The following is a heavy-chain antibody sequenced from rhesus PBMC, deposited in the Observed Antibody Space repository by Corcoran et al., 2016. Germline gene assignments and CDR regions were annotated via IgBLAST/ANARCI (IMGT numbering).Heavy chain of an antibody. J-gene: IGHJ4*01. CDR2: IYNNSEST. CDR1: GGSIRSRNW. Sequence: QVQLQESGPGLVKPSETLSLTCAVSGGSIRSRNWWRCFRQHPGKGLEWIGGIYNNSESTNYNPSLKSRVTMSKDTSKNQFSLKLSSVTAADTAVYYCASGSDFYEDDYGYYYTTLFDYWGQGVLVTVSS. V-gene: IGHV4S12*01. CDR3: ASGSDFYEDDYGYYYTTLFDY. D-gene: IGHD3-9*01.